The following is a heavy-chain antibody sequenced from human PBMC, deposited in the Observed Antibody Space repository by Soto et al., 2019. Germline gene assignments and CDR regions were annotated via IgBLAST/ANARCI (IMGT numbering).Heavy chain of an antibody. D-gene: IGHD3-3*01. CDR2: ISYDGSNK. CDR1: GFTLSSYA. V-gene: IGHV3-30-3*01. CDR3: ARVPLRFLEWLYDY. J-gene: IGHJ4*02. Sequence: GGSLRLSCAASGFTLSSYAMHWVRQAPGKGLEWVAVISYDGSNKYYADSVKGRFTISRDNSKNTLYLQMNSLRAEDKAVYYCARVPLRFLEWLYDYWGQGTLVPVAS.